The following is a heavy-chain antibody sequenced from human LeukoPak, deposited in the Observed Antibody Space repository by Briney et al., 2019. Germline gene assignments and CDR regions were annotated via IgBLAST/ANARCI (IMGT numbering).Heavy chain of an antibody. J-gene: IGHJ4*02. CDR1: GFTFSSYS. CDR2: ISSSSSYI. D-gene: IGHD3-10*01. Sequence: GGSLRLSCAASGFTFSSYSMNWVRQAPGKGLEWVSSISSSSSYIYYADSVKGRFAISRDNAKNSLYLQMNSLRAEDTAVYYCAISQGGYGSGNYSWGQGTLVTVSS. V-gene: IGHV3-21*01. CDR3: AISQGGYGSGNYS.